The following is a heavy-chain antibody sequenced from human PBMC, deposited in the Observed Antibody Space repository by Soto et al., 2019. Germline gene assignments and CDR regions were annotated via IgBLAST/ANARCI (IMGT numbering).Heavy chain of an antibody. D-gene: IGHD3-10*01. V-gene: IGHV3-7*01. CDR2: IKQDGSEK. CDR1: GFTFSSYW. Sequence: GGSLRLSCAASGFTFSSYWMSWACQAQGKGLEWVANIKQDGSEKYYVDSVKGRFTISRDNAKNSLYLQMNSLRAEDTAVYYCARVLGGWFGTHRNMDVWGKGTTVTVSS. J-gene: IGHJ6*03. CDR3: ARVLGGWFGTHRNMDV.